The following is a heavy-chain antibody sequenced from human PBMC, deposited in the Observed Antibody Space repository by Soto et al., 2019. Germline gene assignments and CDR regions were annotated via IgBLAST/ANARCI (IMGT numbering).Heavy chain of an antibody. CDR1: GFTFSSYA. V-gene: IGHV3-23*01. Sequence: GGSLRLSCAASGFTFSSYAMSWVRQAPGKGLEWVSAISGSGGSTYYADSVKGRFTISRDNSKNTLYLQMNSLRAEDTAVYYCAKEMGGGNYYYYYGMDVWSQGTTVTVSS. CDR3: AKEMGGGNYYYYYGMDV. J-gene: IGHJ6*02. D-gene: IGHD3-16*01. CDR2: ISGSGGST.